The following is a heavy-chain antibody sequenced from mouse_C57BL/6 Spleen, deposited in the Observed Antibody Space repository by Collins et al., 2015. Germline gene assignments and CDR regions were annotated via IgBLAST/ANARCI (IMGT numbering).Heavy chain of an antibody. J-gene: IGHJ4*01. CDR1: GYAFTDYS. Sequence: QIQLVQSGPELKKPGETVKISCKASGYAFTDYSMHWVKQAPGKGLKWMGWINTETGEPTYADDFKGRFAFSLETSASTAYLQINNLKNEDTATYFCARAIYYYGMDYWGQGTSVTVSS. CDR2: INTETGEP. CDR3: ARAIYYYGMDY. V-gene: IGHV9-2-1*01.